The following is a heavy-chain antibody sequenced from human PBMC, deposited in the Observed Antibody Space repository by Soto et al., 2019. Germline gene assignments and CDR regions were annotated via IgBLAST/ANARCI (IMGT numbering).Heavy chain of an antibody. V-gene: IGHV3-15*07. CDR2: IKTKAEGGAT. J-gene: IGHJ6*02. D-gene: IGHD2-15*01. Sequence: EVQLVESGGGLVKPGGSLRLSCAASDFTITNSWMNWVRQAPGKGREWVGRIKTKAEGGATDYAAPLKGRFTISRDDSRNTRFLQMNSLKTEYTAVYYCTTGSVEGVWGQGATVTVSS. CDR1: DFTITNSW. CDR3: TTGSVEGV.